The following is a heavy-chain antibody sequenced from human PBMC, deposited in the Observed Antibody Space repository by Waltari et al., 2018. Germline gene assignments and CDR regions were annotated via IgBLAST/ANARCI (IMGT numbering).Heavy chain of an antibody. Sequence: QVQLQPWGAGLLKPSETLSLTCAAYGWSFGGYYWSWIRQPPGKGLEWIGEINHSGSTNYNPSLKSRVTISVDTSKNQFSLKLSSVTAADTAVYYCARGRWFDPWGQGTLVTVSS. CDR3: ARGRWFDP. J-gene: IGHJ5*02. V-gene: IGHV4-34*01. CDR1: GWSFGGYY. CDR2: INHSGST.